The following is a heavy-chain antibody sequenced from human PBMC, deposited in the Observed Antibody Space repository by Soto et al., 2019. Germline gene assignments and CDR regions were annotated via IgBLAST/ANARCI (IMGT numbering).Heavy chain of an antibody. Sequence: SVKVSCKASGGTFSSYAISWVRQAPGQGLEWMGGIIPIFGTANYAQKFQGRVTITADESTSTAYMELSSLRSEDTAVYYCAGDPGCGGDCYVYYFDSWGKEPLVTAPS. V-gene: IGHV1-69*13. D-gene: IGHD2-21*02. CDR1: GGTFSSYA. CDR2: IIPIFGTA. CDR3: AGDPGCGGDCYVYYFDS. J-gene: IGHJ4*02.